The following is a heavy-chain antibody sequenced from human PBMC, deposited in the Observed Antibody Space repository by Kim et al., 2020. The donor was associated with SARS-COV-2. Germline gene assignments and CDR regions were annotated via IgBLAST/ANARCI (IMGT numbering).Heavy chain of an antibody. CDR3: ARDNQKWLPPPRGKLYYYYGMDV. Sequence: SETLSLTCTVSGGSISSYYWSWIRQPPGKGLEWIGYIYYSGSTNYNPSLKSRVTISVDTSKNQFSLKLSSVTAADTAVYYCARDNQKWLPPPRGKLYYYYGMDVWGQGTTVTVSS. V-gene: IGHV4-59*01. J-gene: IGHJ6*02. D-gene: IGHD6-19*01. CDR1: GGSISSYY. CDR2: IYYSGST.